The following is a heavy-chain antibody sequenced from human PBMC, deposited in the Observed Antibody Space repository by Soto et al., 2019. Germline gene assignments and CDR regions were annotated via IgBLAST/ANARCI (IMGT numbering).Heavy chain of an antibody. J-gene: IGHJ4*02. CDR2: IYYSGST. V-gene: IGHV4-39*01. CDR3: ARRGYCSGGSCYGNFDY. CDR1: GGSISSSSYY. D-gene: IGHD2-15*01. Sequence: SETLSLTCTVSGGSISSSSYYWGWIRQPPGKGLEWIGSIYYSGSTYYNPSLKSRVTISVDTSKNQFSLKLSSVTAADTAVYYCARRGYCSGGSCYGNFDYWGQGTLVTVSS.